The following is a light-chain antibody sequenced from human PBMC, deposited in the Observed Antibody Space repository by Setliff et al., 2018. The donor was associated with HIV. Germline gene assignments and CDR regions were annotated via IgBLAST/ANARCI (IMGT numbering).Light chain of an antibody. CDR2: EVS. J-gene: IGLJ1*01. V-gene: IGLV2-14*01. CDR1: SSDVGGYNY. CDR3: SSYTSSSTLESV. Sequence: QSALTQPASVSGSPGQSITISCTGTSSDVGGYNYVSWYQQHPGKAPKLMIYEVSNRPSGVSNRFSGSKSGNPASLTISGLQAEDEADYYCSSYTSSSTLESVFGTGTKVTVL.